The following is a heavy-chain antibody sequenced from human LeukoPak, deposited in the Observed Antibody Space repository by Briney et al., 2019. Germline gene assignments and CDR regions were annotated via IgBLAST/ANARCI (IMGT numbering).Heavy chain of an antibody. CDR3: ARDRDYGRDYYYMDV. D-gene: IGHD4/OR15-4a*01. CDR2: IYDSGST. CDR1: GGSISSYY. Sequence: SETLSLTCSASGGSISSYYWSWIRQPPGKGLEWIGYIYDSGSTNFKSPLKSRVTMSGDTSKNQFSLKVNSVTAADTAVYYCARDRDYGRDYYYMDVWAKGPRSLSR. V-gene: IGHV4-59*12. J-gene: IGHJ6*03.